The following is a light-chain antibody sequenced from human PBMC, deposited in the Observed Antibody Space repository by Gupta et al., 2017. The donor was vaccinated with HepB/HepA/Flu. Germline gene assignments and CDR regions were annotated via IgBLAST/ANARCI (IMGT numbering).Light chain of an antibody. CDR2: AAS. CDR3: QQYYSYPLT. J-gene: IGKJ3*01. CDR1: QGISRY. V-gene: IGKV1-8*01. Sequence: AIRMTRSPSSFSASTGDRVTITCRASQGISRYLAWYQQKPGKAPKLLIYAASTLQSGVPSRFSGSGSGTDFTLTISCLQSEDFATYYCQQYYSYPLTFGPGTKVDIK.